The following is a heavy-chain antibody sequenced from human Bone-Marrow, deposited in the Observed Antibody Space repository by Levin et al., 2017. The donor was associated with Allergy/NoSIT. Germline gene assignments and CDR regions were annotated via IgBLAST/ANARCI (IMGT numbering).Heavy chain of an antibody. CDR1: GGSLDSNNW. V-gene: IGHV4-4*02. J-gene: IGHJ4*02. Sequence: SETLSLTCTVSGGSLDSNNWWSWVRQSPGKGLEWLGEVHHSGSSNYRPSLQSRLTLSIDKSKNQFFLEVTSVTAADAAVYYCARNGNDFDTSGYALNYLDSWGQGIQVTVSS. D-gene: IGHD3-22*01. CDR3: ARNGNDFDTSGYALNYLDS. CDR2: VHHSGSS.